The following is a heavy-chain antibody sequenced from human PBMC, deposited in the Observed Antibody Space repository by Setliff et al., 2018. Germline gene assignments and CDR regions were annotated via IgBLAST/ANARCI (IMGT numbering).Heavy chain of an antibody. CDR2: INPNSGGT. CDR3: TRSRGPRVVLAADFDF. V-gene: IGHV1-2*02. D-gene: IGHD3-16*01. Sequence: ASVKVSCKASGYTFTGYYMHWVRQAPGQGLEWMGWINPNSGGTNPAQKFQDRLTVTADTSTKTTYMELRSLTSDDTAVYFCTRSRGPRVVLAADFDFWSQGTRVTVSS. CDR1: GYTFTGYY. J-gene: IGHJ4*02.